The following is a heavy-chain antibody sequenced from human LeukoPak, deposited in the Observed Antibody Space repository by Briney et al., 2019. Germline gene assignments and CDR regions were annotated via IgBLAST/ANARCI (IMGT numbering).Heavy chain of an antibody. CDR2: ISYSGST. D-gene: IGHD2-15*01. V-gene: IGHV4-31*11. J-gene: IGHJ4*02. Sequence: SQTLSLTCAVSGGSISTGGYYWNWIRQHPGKGLEWIGYISYSGSTYYNPSLKSRVTISVDTSRNQFSLKLSSVTAADTAIYYCARDPRSGPWYYFDYWGQGTLATVSS. CDR1: GGSISTGGYY. CDR3: ARDPRSGPWYYFDY.